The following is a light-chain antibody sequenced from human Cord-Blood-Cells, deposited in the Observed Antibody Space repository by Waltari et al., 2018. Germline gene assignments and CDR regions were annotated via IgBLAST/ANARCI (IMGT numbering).Light chain of an antibody. CDR3: SSYTSSSTLV. CDR1: SSDVGGSNY. Sequence: QSALTPPASVSGSPGQSITIPCTGTSSDVGGSNYVSWYQQHPGKAPKLMIYEVSNRPSGVSNRFSGSKSGNTASLTISGLQAEDEADYYCSSYTSSSTLVFGGGTKLTVL. V-gene: IGLV2-14*01. J-gene: IGLJ2*01. CDR2: EVS.